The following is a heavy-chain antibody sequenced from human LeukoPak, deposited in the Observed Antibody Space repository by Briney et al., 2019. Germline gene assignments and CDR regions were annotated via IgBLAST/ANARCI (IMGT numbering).Heavy chain of an antibody. CDR1: GFSFSSYA. CDR2: IRYDGIDK. CDR3: VKTGSGWFGDY. Sequence: PGGSLRLSCAASGFSFSSYAMYWVRQAPGKGLEWVALIRYDGIDKYYVGSVKGRFTISRDNSKNMLYLQMNSLRTEDTAVYYCVKTGSGWFGDYWGQGARVTVSS. J-gene: IGHJ4*02. V-gene: IGHV3-30*02. D-gene: IGHD6-13*01.